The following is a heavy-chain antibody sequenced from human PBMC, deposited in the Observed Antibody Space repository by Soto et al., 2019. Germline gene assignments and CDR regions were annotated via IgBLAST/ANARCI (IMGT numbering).Heavy chain of an antibody. CDR3: AREGPACTTTGCYERGFDY. Sequence: EVQLVESGGGLVQPGGSLRVSCAASGFSVTNIYMSWVRQGPGKGLEWVSILYGAGGAKYADSVQGRFTTSRDDTQNTVYLQMNSLTAEDSGIYYCAREGPACTTTGCYERGFDYWGQGTLVTVSS. CDR1: GFSVTNIY. V-gene: IGHV3-66*01. CDR2: LYGAGGA. D-gene: IGHD2-2*01. J-gene: IGHJ4*02.